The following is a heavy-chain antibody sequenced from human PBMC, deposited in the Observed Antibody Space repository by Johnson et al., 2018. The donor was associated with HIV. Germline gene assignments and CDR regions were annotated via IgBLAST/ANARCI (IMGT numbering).Heavy chain of an antibody. V-gene: IGHV3-20*04. CDR2: LNWNGGSR. D-gene: IGHD3-22*01. CDR1: GFTFDDFG. Sequence: EQLVESGGGLVQPGGSLRLSCAASGFTFDDFGMGWVRQAPGKGLEWVSGLNWNGGSRGYADSVKGRFTISRDNAKNSLYLQMNSLRAEDTALYYCARGFGNSGYYYGRFGAFDIWGQGTMVTVSS. J-gene: IGHJ3*02. CDR3: ARGFGNSGYYYGRFGAFDI.